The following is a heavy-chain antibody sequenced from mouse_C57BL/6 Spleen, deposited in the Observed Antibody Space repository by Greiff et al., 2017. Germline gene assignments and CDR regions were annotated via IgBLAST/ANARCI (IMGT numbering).Heavy chain of an antibody. J-gene: IGHJ3*01. CDR3: ARSSYGSTQFAY. CDR2: IYPSDSET. CDR1: GYTFTSYW. Sequence: VQLQQSGAELVRPGSSVKLSCKASGYTFTSYWMDWVKQRPGQGLEWIGNIYPSDSETHYNQKFKDKATLTVDKSSSTAYMQLSSLTSEDSAVYYGARSSYGSTQFAYWGQGTLVTVSA. V-gene: IGHV1-61*01. D-gene: IGHD1-1*01.